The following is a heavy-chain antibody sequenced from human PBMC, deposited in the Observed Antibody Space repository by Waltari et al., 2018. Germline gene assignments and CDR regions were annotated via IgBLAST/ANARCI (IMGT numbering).Heavy chain of an antibody. Sequence: EVQLVESGGVVVQPGGSLRLSCAASGFTFDDYAMYWVRQAPGKCLECVSLISCEGSTTSYADSVKGRFTISRDNSKNSLYLQMNSLRAEYNALHYYAKDSRGYSGWVDYWGEGTLVTVSS. CDR1: GFTFDDYA. CDR3: AKDSRGYSGWVDY. J-gene: IGHJ4*02. D-gene: IGHD6-19*01. V-gene: IGHV3-43D*03. CDR2: ISCEGSTT.